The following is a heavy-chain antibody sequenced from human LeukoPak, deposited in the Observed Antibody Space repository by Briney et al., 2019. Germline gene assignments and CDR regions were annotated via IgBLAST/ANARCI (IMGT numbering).Heavy chain of an antibody. Sequence: GASVNVSCKASGYTFTGYYMHWVRQAPGQGLEWMGWINPNSGGTNYAQKFQGRVTMTRDTSICTAYMELSRLRSDDTAVYYCARDFSSGGYFDYWGQGTLVTVSS. CDR3: ARDFSSGGYFDY. V-gene: IGHV1-2*02. J-gene: IGHJ4*02. CDR2: INPNSGGT. D-gene: IGHD2/OR15-2a*01. CDR1: GYTFTGYY.